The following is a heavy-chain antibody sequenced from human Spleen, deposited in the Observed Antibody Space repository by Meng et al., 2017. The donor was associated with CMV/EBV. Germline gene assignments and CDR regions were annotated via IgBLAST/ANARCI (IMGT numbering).Heavy chain of an antibody. CDR1: GFSLSTSGGG. CDR3: AHIPLSIAAFDY. Sequence: QITLKESGPTLVKSTQTLTVTCTFSGFSLSTSGGGVGWIRQPPGKALEWLALIYWDDDKRYSPSLKSRLTITKDTSKNQVVLTMTNMDPVDTATYYCAHIPLSIAAFDYWGQGTLVTVSS. D-gene: IGHD6-13*01. CDR2: IYWDDDK. J-gene: IGHJ4*02. V-gene: IGHV2-5*02.